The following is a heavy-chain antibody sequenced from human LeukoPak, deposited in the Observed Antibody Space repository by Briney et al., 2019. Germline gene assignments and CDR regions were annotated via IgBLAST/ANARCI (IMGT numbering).Heavy chain of an antibody. CDR1: GGSFGGYY. V-gene: IGHV4-4*07. D-gene: IGHD6-19*01. Sequence: SETLSLTCTVSGGSFGGYYWSWIRQPAGKGLEWIVRIYTSGSTNYNPSLKTRVTMSVDTSKNQFSLKLSSVTAAAPAVYYCARVSSAGIWDYWGQGTLVTVSS. J-gene: IGHJ4*02. CDR2: IYTSGST. CDR3: ARVSSAGIWDY.